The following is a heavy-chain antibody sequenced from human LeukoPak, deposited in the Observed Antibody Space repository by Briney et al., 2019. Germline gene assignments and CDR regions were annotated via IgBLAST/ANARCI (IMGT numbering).Heavy chain of an antibody. D-gene: IGHD7-27*01. CDR2: IYHSGIT. CDR3: ARLLTGDAFDI. CDR1: GYSISSGYY. J-gene: IGHJ3*02. Sequence: PSETLSLTCAVSGYSISSGYYWGWIRQPPGKGLEWIGSIYHSGITYYNPSLKSRVTISVDTSKNQFSLKLSSVTAADTAVYYCARLLTGDAFDIWGQGTMVTVSS. V-gene: IGHV4-38-2*01.